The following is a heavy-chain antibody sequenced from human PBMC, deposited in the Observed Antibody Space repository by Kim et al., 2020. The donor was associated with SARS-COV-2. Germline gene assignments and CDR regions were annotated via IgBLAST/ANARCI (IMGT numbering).Heavy chain of an antibody. CDR1: GGSFSGYY. Sequence: SETLSLTCAVYGGSFSGYYWSWIRQPPGKGLEWIGEINHSGSTNYNPSLKSRVTISVDTSKNQFSLKLSSVTAADTAVYYCARVQMTTVTVDYWGQGTL. CDR2: INHSGST. CDR3: ARVQMTTVTVDY. J-gene: IGHJ4*02. D-gene: IGHD4-17*01. V-gene: IGHV4-34*01.